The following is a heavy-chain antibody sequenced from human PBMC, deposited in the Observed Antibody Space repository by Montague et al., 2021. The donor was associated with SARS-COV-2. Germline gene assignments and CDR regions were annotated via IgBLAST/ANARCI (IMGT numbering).Heavy chain of an antibody. J-gene: IGHJ4*02. CDR1: GFTSSSYA. D-gene: IGHD5-12*01. Sequence: SLRLSCAASGFTSSSYAMSWVRQAPGKGLEWVSAISGSGGSTYYADSVKGRFTISRDNSKNTLYLQMNSLRAEDTAVYYCAVDIVATIKRTFDYWGQGTLVTVSS. CDR3: AVDIVATIKRTFDY. V-gene: IGHV3-23*01. CDR2: ISGSGGST.